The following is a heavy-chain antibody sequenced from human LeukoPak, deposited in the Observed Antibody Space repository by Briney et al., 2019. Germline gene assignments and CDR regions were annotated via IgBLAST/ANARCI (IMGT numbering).Heavy chain of an antibody. CDR2: ISWNSGSI. V-gene: IGHV3-9*03. J-gene: IGHJ4*02. CDR1: GFTFDDYA. D-gene: IGHD2-2*01. CDR3: AKGYCSSTRCVVDY. Sequence: GGSLRLSCAASGFTFDDYAMHWVRQAPGKGLEWVSGISWNSGSIGYADSVKGRFTISRDNAKNSLYLQMNSLRAEDMALYHCAKGYCSSTRCVVDYWGQGTLVTVSS.